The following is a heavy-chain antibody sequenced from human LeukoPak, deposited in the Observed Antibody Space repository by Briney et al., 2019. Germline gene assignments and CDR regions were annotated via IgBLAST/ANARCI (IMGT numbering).Heavy chain of an antibody. V-gene: IGHV1-69*05. CDR3: ARGKWGPDYGDYWNDFRPLYFDY. D-gene: IGHD4-17*01. Sequence: SVKVSCKASGGTFSSYAISWVRQAPGQGLEWMGGIIPIFGTANYAQKFQGRVTITTDESTSTAYMELSSLRSEDTAVYYCARGKWGPDYGDYWNDFRPLYFDYWGQGTLVTVSS. J-gene: IGHJ4*02. CDR2: IIPIFGTA. CDR1: GGTFSSYA.